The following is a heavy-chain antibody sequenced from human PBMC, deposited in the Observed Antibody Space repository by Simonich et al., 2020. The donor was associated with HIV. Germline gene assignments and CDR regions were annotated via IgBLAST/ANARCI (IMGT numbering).Heavy chain of an antibody. CDR3: ATWEIKDNVLTGYTYWYFDL. D-gene: IGHD3-9*01. J-gene: IGHJ2*01. Sequence: QVQLGQSGTEVKKPGASVKVSCKVSGHTLTELSMHWVRQAPGKGLEWRGGFDPEESKTIYAKKFQGRVTLTEDTSTDTAYMELSSLRSEDTAVYYCATWEIKDNVLTGYTYWYFDLWGRGTLVTVSS. CDR2: FDPEESKT. CDR1: GHTLTELS. V-gene: IGHV1-24*01.